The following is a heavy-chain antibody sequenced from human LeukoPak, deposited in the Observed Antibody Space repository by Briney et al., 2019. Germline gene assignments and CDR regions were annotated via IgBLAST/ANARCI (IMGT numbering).Heavy chain of an antibody. J-gene: IGHJ4*02. V-gene: IGHV1-18*04. CDR3: ARKKVTDDY. CDR2: ISAYNGNT. D-gene: IGHD4-23*01. Sequence: ASVKVSCKAFGYTFTGYYMHWVRQAPGQGLEWMGWISAYNGNTNYAQKLQGRVTMTTDTSTSTAYMELRSLRSDDTAVYYCARKKVTDDYWGQGTLVTVSS. CDR1: GYTFTGYY.